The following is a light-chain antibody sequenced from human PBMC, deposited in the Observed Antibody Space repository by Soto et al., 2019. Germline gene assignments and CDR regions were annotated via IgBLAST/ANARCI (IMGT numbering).Light chain of an antibody. V-gene: IGKV4-1*01. CDR2: WAS. CDR1: QSVLYSSNNKNY. J-gene: IGKJ4*01. Sequence: DIVMTQSPDSLAVSLGERATINCKSSQSVLYSSNNKNYLAWYQQKPGQPPKLLIYWASTRESGVPDRFSGSGSGTDFTLTIRSLQAEDVAVYYCQQFYSIPRTFGGGTKVDIK. CDR3: QQFYSIPRT.